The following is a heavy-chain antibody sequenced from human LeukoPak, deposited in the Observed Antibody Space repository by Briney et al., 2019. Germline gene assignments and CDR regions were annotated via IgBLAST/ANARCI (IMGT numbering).Heavy chain of an antibody. Sequence: GGSLRLSCAASGFTFSTYRMSWVRRAPGKGLEWVANIKQDGSEKHYVDSVKGRFAISRDNAKNSLYLQMSSLRAEDTAVYYCTRVEEAATTAAIIRKYSYYYYYMDVWGKGNTVTVSS. D-gene: IGHD4-11*01. CDR2: IKQDGSEK. CDR1: GFTFSTYR. CDR3: TRVEEAATTAAIIRKYSYYYYYMDV. V-gene: IGHV3-7*01. J-gene: IGHJ6*03.